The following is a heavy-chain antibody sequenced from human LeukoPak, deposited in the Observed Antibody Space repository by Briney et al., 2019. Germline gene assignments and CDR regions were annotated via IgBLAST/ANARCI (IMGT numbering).Heavy chain of an antibody. V-gene: IGHV1-2*02. CDR1: GYTFTGYY. CDR3: AREDGDDIFDY. CDR2: INPNSGYT. D-gene: IGHD3-10*01. Sequence: ASVKVSCKASGYTFTGYYMHWLRQAPGQGPEWMGWINPNSGYTYFAQKFQDRVSMTRDTSINTAYMELSRLTSDDSAVYFCAREDGDDIFDYWGPGTLVTVSP. J-gene: IGHJ4*02.